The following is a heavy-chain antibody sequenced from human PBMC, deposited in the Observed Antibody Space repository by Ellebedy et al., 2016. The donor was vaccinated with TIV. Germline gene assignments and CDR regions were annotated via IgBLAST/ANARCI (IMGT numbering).Heavy chain of an antibody. Sequence: AASVKVSCKASEGTFSSYAITWVRQAPGQGLEWMGGIIPIFGTANYAQQFQGRLTLTADESASTAYMEPSSLRSEDTAVYFCSRESRVVVTATRGSYWYFDLWGRGTLVTVSS. CDR1: EGTFSSYA. CDR2: IIPIFGTA. J-gene: IGHJ2*01. CDR3: SRESRVVVTATRGSYWYFDL. V-gene: IGHV1-69*13. D-gene: IGHD2-21*02.